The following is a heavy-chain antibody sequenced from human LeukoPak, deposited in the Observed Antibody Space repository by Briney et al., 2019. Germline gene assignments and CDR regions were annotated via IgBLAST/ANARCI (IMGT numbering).Heavy chain of an antibody. CDR3: ARDVGNEVPAATVY. J-gene: IGHJ4*02. CDR1: GGSISSYY. Sequence: SETLSLTCTVSGGSISSYYWSWIRQPPGKGLEWIGYIYYSGSTNYNPSLKSRVTISVDTSKNQFSLKLSSVTAADTAVYYCARDVGNEVPAATVYWGQGTLVTVSS. V-gene: IGHV4-59*01. D-gene: IGHD2-2*01. CDR2: IYYSGST.